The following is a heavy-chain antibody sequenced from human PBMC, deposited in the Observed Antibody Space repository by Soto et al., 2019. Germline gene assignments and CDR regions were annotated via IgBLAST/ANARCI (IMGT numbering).Heavy chain of an antibody. D-gene: IGHD2-15*01. CDR1: GYTFISYG. V-gene: IGHV1-18*01. CDR3: ARVELSCSGGSCFPEGYFQH. Sequence: QVLLVQSGAEVKKPGASVKVSCKASGYTFISYGFSWVRQAPGQGLEWMGWISAYNGNTNYAQKLQGRVTMTTDTSTSTAYMELTSLRSDDTAVYYCARVELSCSGGSCFPEGYFQHWGQGTLVTVSS. J-gene: IGHJ1*01. CDR2: ISAYNGNT.